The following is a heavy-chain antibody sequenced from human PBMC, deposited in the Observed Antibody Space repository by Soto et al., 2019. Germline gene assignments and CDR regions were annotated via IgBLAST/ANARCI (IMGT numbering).Heavy chain of an antibody. V-gene: IGHV3-48*01. CDR3: ARGGAPITVFGVVLSWFDP. J-gene: IGHJ5*02. D-gene: IGHD3-3*01. CDR2: ISSSSSTI. CDR1: GFTFSSYS. Sequence: GGSLRLSCAASGFTFSSYSMNWVRQAPGKGLEWVSYISSSSSTIYYADSAKGRVIISVDTSKNQFSLKLSSVTAADTAVYYCARGGAPITVFGVVLSWFDPWGQGTLVTVSS.